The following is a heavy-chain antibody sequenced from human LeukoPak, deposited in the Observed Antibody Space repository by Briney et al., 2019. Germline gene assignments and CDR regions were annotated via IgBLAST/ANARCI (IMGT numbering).Heavy chain of an antibody. D-gene: IGHD5-12*01. CDR2: ISGSGGRT. V-gene: IGHV3-23*01. J-gene: IGHJ4*02. CDR1: GYFFTTYA. Sequence: GGSLRLSCAASGYFFTTYARTWVRQPPGKGPEAVSSISGSGGRTYYADSLKGRFTISRDNSKNTLYRQMNSLRPEDTAVYYCAIGPPYGGYSDWGQGTLVTVSS. CDR3: AIGPPYGGYSD.